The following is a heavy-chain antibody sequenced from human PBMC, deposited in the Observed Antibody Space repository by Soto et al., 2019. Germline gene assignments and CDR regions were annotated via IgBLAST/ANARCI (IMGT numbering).Heavy chain of an antibody. J-gene: IGHJ6*02. V-gene: IGHV4-61*01. Sequence: SETLSLTCTVSGGSVSSGRYQWSWIRQSPGKGLEWIGYIYYTGTTNYNPSLKSRVTISVDTSKNQFSLKLTSVTAADTALYFCARLQFYDFWSGSVTMDVWGQGTSVTVSS. CDR1: GGSVSSGRYQ. CDR2: IYYTGTT. D-gene: IGHD3-3*01. CDR3: ARLQFYDFWSGSVTMDV.